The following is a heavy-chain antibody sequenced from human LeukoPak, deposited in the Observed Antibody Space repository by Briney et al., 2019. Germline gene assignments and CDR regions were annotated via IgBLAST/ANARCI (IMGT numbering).Heavy chain of an antibody. D-gene: IGHD1-7*01. CDR1: GESFSGYY. CDR3: ARDGNFASDY. Sequence: PSETLSLTCAVYGESFSGYYWSWIRQPPGKGLEWIGEINHSGSTNYNPSLKSRVTISVDTSKNQFSLKLSSVTAADTAVYYCARDGNFASDYWGQGTLVTVSS. V-gene: IGHV4-34*01. J-gene: IGHJ4*02. CDR2: INHSGST.